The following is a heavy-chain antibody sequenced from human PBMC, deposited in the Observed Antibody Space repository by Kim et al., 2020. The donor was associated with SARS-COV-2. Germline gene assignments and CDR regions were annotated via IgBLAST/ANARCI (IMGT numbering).Heavy chain of an antibody. J-gene: IGHJ3*02. CDR3: AREEGYCSGGSCYKAAFDI. CDR1: GYTFTDHS. Sequence: ASVKVSCKASGYTFTDHSIYWVRRAPGQRLDWMGWLNTGNGNTAYSQKFRGRVTITRDTSASTAYMELSSLRSEDTALYYCAREEGYCSGGSCYKAAFDI. V-gene: IGHV1-3*04. D-gene: IGHD2-15*01. CDR2: LNTGNGNT.